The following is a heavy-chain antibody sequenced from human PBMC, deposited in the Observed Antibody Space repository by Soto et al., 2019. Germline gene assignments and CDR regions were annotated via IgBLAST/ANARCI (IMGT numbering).Heavy chain of an antibody. J-gene: IGHJ4*02. Sequence: PGGSLRLSCAASGFTFSDYAMSWVRQAPGKGLEWVSVMSGSGGSTYYADSVKGRFTISRDDSKNTQYLQMNSLRAEDTGIYYCAKGPLVDSLTGYYVPYAPFGYWGQGPLVTVS. D-gene: IGHD3-9*01. V-gene: IGHV3-23*01. CDR2: MSGSGGST. CDR3: AKGPLVDSLTGYYVPYAPFGY. CDR1: GFTFSDYA.